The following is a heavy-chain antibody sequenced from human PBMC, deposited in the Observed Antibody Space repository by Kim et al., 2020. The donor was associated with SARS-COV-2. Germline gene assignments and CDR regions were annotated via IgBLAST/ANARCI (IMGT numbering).Heavy chain of an antibody. D-gene: IGHD6-13*01. V-gene: IGHV1-3*01. CDR1: GYTFTSYA. Sequence: ASVKVSCKASGYTFTSYAMHWVRQAPGQRLEWMGWINAGNGNTKYSQKFQGRVTITRDTSASTAYMELSSLRSEDTAVYYCARRWGIAAAGKGGNYYYYYGMDVWGQGTTVTVSS. CDR3: ARRWGIAAAGKGGNYYYYYGMDV. CDR2: INAGNGNT. J-gene: IGHJ6*02.